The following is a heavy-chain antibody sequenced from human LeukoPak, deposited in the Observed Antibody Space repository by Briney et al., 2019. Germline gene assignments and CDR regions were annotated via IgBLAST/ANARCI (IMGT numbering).Heavy chain of an antibody. Sequence: HPGGSLRLSCAASGFIFSDYYMSWIRQAPGKWLEWVSAISGSGGSTYYADSVKGRFTISRDNSKNTLYLQMNSLRAEDTAVYYCAKGPRPLVFYYYMDVWGKGTTVTISS. D-gene: IGHD6-6*01. CDR1: GFIFSDYY. J-gene: IGHJ6*03. CDR2: ISGSGGST. V-gene: IGHV3-23*01. CDR3: AKGPRPLVFYYYMDV.